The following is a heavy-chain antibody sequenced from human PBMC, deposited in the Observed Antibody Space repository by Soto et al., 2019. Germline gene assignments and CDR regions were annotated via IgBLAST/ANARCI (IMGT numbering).Heavy chain of an antibody. Sequence: PSETLSLTCTVSGGSISSYYWSWIRQPPGKGLEWIGYIYYSGSTNYNPSLKSRVTISADTSKNQFSLKLSSVTAADTAVYYCARAPGSSSWPEYFQHWGQGTLVTVSS. V-gene: IGHV4-59*01. CDR3: ARAPGSSSWPEYFQH. CDR1: GGSISSYY. D-gene: IGHD6-13*01. CDR2: IYYSGST. J-gene: IGHJ1*01.